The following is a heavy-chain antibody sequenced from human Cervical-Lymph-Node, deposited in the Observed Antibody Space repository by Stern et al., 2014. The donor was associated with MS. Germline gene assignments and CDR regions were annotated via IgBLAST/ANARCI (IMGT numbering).Heavy chain of an antibody. J-gene: IGHJ4*02. V-gene: IGHV5-51*01. CDR1: GYSFTSYW. D-gene: IGHD2-21*01. Sequence: EVQLEESGAEVKKPGESLKISCKGSGYSFTSYWIGWVRQMPGKGLEWMGINNPGDSDPRDSPSFQGRVTISADKSISTAYLQWSSLKASDTAMYYCARHCGFRPGCIDYWGQGTLVTVSS. CDR3: ARHCGFRPGCIDY. CDR2: NNPGDSDP.